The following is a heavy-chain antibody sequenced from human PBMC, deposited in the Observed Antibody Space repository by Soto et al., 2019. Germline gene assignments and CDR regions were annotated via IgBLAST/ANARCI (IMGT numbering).Heavy chain of an antibody. CDR2: IIPTFGTA. J-gene: IGHJ6*02. CDR1: GGTFSSYA. V-gene: IGHV1-69*06. CDR3: AGGIRYYDILAPWPYGGVGEGMDV. Sequence: QVQLVQSGAEVKKLGSSVKVSCKASGGTFSSYAISWVRQAPGQGLDWMGGIIPTFGTANYAQKCQSRVTITEDKSTSTAYRELSSLRSEDTAVYYCAGGIRYYDILAPWPYGGVGEGMDVWGQGTTVTVSS. D-gene: IGHD3-9*01.